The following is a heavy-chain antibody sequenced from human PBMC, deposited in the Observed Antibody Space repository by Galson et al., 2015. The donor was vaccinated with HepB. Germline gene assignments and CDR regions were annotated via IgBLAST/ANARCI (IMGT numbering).Heavy chain of an antibody. V-gene: IGHV3-30*04. D-gene: IGHD6-13*01. CDR2: ISYDGSNK. Sequence: SLRLSCAASGFTFSSYAMHWVRQAPGKGLEWVAVISYDGSNKYYADSVQGRFTISRDNSKNTLYLQMNSLRAEDTAVYYCARDTDSSSWIYYGMDVWGQGTMVTVSS. J-gene: IGHJ6*02. CDR1: GFTFSSYA. CDR3: ARDTDSSSWIYYGMDV.